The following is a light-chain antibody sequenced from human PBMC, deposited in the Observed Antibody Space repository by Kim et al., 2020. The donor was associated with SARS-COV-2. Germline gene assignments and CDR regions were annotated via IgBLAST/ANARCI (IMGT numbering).Light chain of an antibody. V-gene: IGLV1-44*01. Sequence: GQSVPIPRSRGSSIIELTAVNLYHLLPGMAPKLLIYTINQRPSGVPDRFSGSKSGTSASLAISGLQSADEADYYCAAWDDSLNGVIFGGGTQLTVL. CDR1: SSIIELTA. CDR3: AAWDDSLNGVI. CDR2: TIN. J-gene: IGLJ2*01.